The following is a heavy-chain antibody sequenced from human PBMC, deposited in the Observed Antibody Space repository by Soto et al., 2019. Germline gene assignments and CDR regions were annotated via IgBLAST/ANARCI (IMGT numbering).Heavy chain of an antibody. CDR1: GYTLTELS. CDR2: FDPEDGET. CDR3: ATRGVGATIRYYGMDV. Sequence: GASVKVSCKVSGYTLTELSMHWVRQAPGKGLERMGGFDPEDGETIYAQKFQGRVTMTEDTSTDTAYMELSSLRSEDTAVYYCATRGVGATIRYYGMDVWGQGTTVTVSS. D-gene: IGHD1-26*01. V-gene: IGHV1-24*01. J-gene: IGHJ6*02.